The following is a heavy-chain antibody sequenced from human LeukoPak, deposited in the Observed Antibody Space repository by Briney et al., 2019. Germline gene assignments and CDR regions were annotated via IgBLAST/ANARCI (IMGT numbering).Heavy chain of an antibody. V-gene: IGHV3-48*03. J-gene: IGHJ4*02. CDR1: GFSFNTYE. CDR2: VASSGTTK. Sequence: GGSLRLSCAASGFSFNTYEMNWVRQAPGKGLEWISYVASSGTTKYYADSVQGRFTISRDNAKNSLYLQMNSLRVEDTADDYCARGGWHYVFNDWGQGTMVTVSS. D-gene: IGHD6-19*01. CDR3: ARGGWHYVFND.